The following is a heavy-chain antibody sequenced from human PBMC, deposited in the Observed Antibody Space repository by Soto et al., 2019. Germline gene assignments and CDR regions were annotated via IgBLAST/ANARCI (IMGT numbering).Heavy chain of an antibody. J-gene: IGHJ1*01. CDR1: GYTFANFA. CDR2: VNPGNGHT. D-gene: IGHD5-18*01. V-gene: IGHV1-3*01. CDR3: ARDVRLGYSYGYQH. Sequence: ASVKVSCKASGYTFANFAIHWVRQAPGHGLEWMGWVNPGNGHTKYSQNFRGRVTITRDTSANTAYMELSGLNSEDTAMYYCARDVRLGYSYGYQHWGQGTQVTVSS.